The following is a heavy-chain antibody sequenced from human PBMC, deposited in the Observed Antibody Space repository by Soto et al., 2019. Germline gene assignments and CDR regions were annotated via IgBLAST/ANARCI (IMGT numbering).Heavy chain of an antibody. D-gene: IGHD6-13*01. V-gene: IGHV1-69*02. Sequence: SVKVSCKASGGTFSSYTISLVRQAPGQGLEWMGRIIPILGIANYAQKFQGRVTITADKSTSTAYMELSSLRSEDTAVYYCARGLSSHHNFDYWGQGTLVTVSS. CDR1: GGTFSSYT. CDR3: ARGLSSHHNFDY. J-gene: IGHJ4*02. CDR2: IIPILGIA.